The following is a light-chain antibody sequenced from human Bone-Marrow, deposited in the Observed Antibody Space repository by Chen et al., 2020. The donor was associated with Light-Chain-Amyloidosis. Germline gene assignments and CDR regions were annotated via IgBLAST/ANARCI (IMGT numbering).Light chain of an antibody. J-gene: IGLJ3*02. CDR2: EDD. Sequence: NFMLTQPHSVSESPGKTVIISCTRSRGSIATNYVQWYQQRQGSSPTTVIYEDDQRPSGVPDRFSVSIDRSSNSASLIISGLKTEDEADYYCQSYQGSSQGVFGGGTKLTVL. V-gene: IGLV6-57*01. CDR1: RGSIATNY. CDR3: QSYQGSSQGV.